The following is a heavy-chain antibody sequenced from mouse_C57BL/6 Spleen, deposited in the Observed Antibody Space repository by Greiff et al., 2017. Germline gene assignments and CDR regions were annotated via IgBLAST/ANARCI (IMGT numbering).Heavy chain of an antibody. CDR1: GYTFTSYW. CDR2: IDPSDSYT. J-gene: IGHJ4*01. CDR3: ARRRGDGDFSYAMDY. Sequence: VQLQQPGAELVMPGASVKLSCKASGYTFTSYWMHWVKQRPGQGLEWIGEIDPSDSYTNYNQKFKGKSTLTVDKSSSTAYMQLSSLTSEDSAVYYCARRRGDGDFSYAMDYWGQGTSVTVSS. V-gene: IGHV1-69*01.